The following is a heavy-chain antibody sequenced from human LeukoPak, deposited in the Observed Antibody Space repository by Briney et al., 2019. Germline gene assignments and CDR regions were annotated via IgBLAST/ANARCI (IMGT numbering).Heavy chain of an antibody. Sequence: SETLSLTCTVSGGSIDIYYWSWIRQPAGKGLEWIGRIYTSGSTNYNPSLKSRVTISVDTSKNQFSLKLSSVTAADTAVYYCARAPRGYSGYDFEYWGQGTLVTVSS. CDR3: ARAPRGYSGYDFEY. CDR2: IYTSGST. D-gene: IGHD5-12*01. CDR1: GGSIDIYY. V-gene: IGHV4-4*07. J-gene: IGHJ4*02.